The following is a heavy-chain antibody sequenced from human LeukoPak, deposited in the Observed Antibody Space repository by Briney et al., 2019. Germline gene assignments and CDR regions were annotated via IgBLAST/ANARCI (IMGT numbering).Heavy chain of an antibody. Sequence: SETLSLTCTVSGGSISSSSYYWGWIRQPPGKGLEWIGSINHSGSTSYNPSLKSRVTISVDTSKNQFSLTLSSVTAADTAVYYCARLYFSRNVFTPARWDYWGQGTLVTVSS. J-gene: IGHJ4*02. D-gene: IGHD3-3*01. CDR3: ARLYFSRNVFTPARWDY. V-gene: IGHV4-39*07. CDR2: INHSGST. CDR1: GGSISSSSYY.